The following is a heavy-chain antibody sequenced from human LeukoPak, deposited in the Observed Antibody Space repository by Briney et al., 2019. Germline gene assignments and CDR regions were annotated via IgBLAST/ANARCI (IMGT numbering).Heavy chain of an antibody. D-gene: IGHD3-10*01. CDR3: ARVLNGIRVDY. V-gene: IGHV4-34*01. J-gene: IGHJ4*02. Sequence: SETLSLTCAVYGGSFSGYYWSWIRQPPGKGLEWSGEINHSGSTNYNPSLKSRVTISVDTSKNQFSLKPSSVTAADTAVYYCARVLNGIRVDYWGQRTLVTVSS. CDR2: INHSGST. CDR1: GGSFSGYY.